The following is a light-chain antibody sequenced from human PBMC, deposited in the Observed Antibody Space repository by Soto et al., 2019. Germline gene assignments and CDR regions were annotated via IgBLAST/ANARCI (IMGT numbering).Light chain of an antibody. V-gene: IGKV3-15*01. CDR1: QSVSSN. Sequence: EIVMTQSPATLSVSPGERATPSCRASQSVSSNLAWHQQKPGQAPRLLIYGASTRATGIPARFSGSGSGTEFTLTISSLQSEDFAVYYCQQYNNWPPWTFGQGTKVEIK. CDR2: GAS. J-gene: IGKJ1*01. CDR3: QQYNNWPPWT.